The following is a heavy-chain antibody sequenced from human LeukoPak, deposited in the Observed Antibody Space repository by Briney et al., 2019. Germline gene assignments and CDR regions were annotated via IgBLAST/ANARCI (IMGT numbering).Heavy chain of an antibody. CDR2: ISYDGSNK. J-gene: IGHJ4*02. Sequence: GGSLRLSCAASGFTFSSYGMHWVRQAPGKGLEWVAVISYDGSNKYYADSVKGRFTISRDNSKNTLYLQMDSLRAEDTAVYYCAKDGWSDSSSWAAFDYWGQGTLVTVSS. D-gene: IGHD6-13*01. V-gene: IGHV3-30*18. CDR1: GFTFSSYG. CDR3: AKDGWSDSSSWAAFDY.